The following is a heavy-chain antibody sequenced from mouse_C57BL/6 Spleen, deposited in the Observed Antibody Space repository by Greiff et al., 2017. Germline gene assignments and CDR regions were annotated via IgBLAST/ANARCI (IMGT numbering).Heavy chain of an antibody. CDR2: IYPGNSDT. Sequence: EVKLQESGTVLARPGASVKMSCKTSGYTFTSYWMHWVKQRPGQGLEWIGAIYPGNSDTSYNQKFKGKAKLTAVPSASTAYMELSSLTNVDSAVYYCTGIYYGYDEGFDYWGQGTTLTVSS. CDR1: GYTFTSYW. CDR3: TGIYYGYDEGFDY. V-gene: IGHV1-5*01. J-gene: IGHJ2*01. D-gene: IGHD2-2*01.